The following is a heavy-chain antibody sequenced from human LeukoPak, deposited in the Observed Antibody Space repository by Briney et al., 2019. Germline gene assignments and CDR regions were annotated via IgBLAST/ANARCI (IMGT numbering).Heavy chain of an antibody. Sequence: SETLSLTCTVSGYSISSGYYWGWIRQPPGKGLEWIGYIYHSGSTYYNPSLKSRVTISVDTSKNQFSLKLSSVTAADTAVYYCARRYRLAIDYWGQGTLVTDSS. J-gene: IGHJ4*02. CDR2: IYHSGST. CDR3: ARRYRLAIDY. CDR1: GYSISSGYY. D-gene: IGHD3-3*02. V-gene: IGHV4-38-2*02.